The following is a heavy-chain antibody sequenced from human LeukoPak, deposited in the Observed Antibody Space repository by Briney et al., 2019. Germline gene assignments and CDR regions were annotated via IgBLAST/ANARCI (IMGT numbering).Heavy chain of an antibody. Sequence: GGSLRLSCAASGLTFSSYAMSWVRQAPGKGLEWVSAISGSGGSTYYADSVKGRFTISRDNSKNTLYLQMNSLRAEDTAVYYCAKDQDYYDSSGYYYADYWGQGTLVTVSS. D-gene: IGHD3-22*01. J-gene: IGHJ4*02. V-gene: IGHV3-23*01. CDR2: ISGSGGST. CDR1: GLTFSSYA. CDR3: AKDQDYYDSSGYYYADY.